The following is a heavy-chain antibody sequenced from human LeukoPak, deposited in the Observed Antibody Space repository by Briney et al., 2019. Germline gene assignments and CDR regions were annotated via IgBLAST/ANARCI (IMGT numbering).Heavy chain of an antibody. D-gene: IGHD6-13*01. CDR3: AREYSNSWFDY. CDR1: GGSIRSANDY. J-gene: IGHJ5*01. CDR2: IYYDGST. V-gene: IGHV4-39*07. Sequence: SETLSLTCTVSGGSIRSANDYWGWIRQPPGKGLEWIGTIYYDGSTYYNPSLKSRLTISVDTSKNHFSLNLTSVTAADTAVYYCAREYSNSWFDYWGQGTLVAVSS.